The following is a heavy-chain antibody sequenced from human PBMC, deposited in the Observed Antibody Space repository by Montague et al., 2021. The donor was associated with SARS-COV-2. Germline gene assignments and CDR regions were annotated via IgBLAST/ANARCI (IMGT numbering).Heavy chain of an antibody. CDR3: ARNRGWGSRGAGYIDL. CDR1: GGSISGDNYY. D-gene: IGHD7-27*01. J-gene: IGHJ2*01. V-gene: IGHV4-31*03. Sequence: TLSLTCTVSGGSISGDNYYWTLIRQHPGKGLEWIAYIYYTGSTYYNPSLQSRLRTSLDTSKNQFSLTLTSVTAADTAIYYCARNRGWGSRGAGYIDLWGRGTLVTVSS. CDR2: IYYTGST.